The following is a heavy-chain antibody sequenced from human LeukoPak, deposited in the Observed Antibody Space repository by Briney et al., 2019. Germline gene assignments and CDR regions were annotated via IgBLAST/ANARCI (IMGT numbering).Heavy chain of an antibody. V-gene: IGHV3-30*18. D-gene: IGHD4-23*01. CDR3: AKDRGVVTPYYFDY. CDR1: GFTFSSYW. J-gene: IGHJ4*02. CDR2: ISYDGSNK. Sequence: GGSLRLSCAASGFTFSSYWMHWVRQAPGKGLEWVAVISYDGSNKYYADSVKGRFTISRDNSKNTLYLQMNSLRAEDTAVYYCAKDRGVVTPYYFDYWGQGTLVTVSS.